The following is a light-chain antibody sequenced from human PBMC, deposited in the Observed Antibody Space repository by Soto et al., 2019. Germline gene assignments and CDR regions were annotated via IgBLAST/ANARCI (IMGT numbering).Light chain of an antibody. V-gene: IGLV2-14*01. J-gene: IGLJ2*01. CDR1: SRDVGGSNS. Sequence: QSALTQAASVSGSPGQSITISCTGTSRDVGGSNSVSWYHQHPGRAPKLLIYDVTNRPSGVSNRFSGSKSGNTASLTISGLQAEDEADYYCSSYTSSSTVVFGGGTKLTVL. CDR2: DVT. CDR3: SSYTSSSTVV.